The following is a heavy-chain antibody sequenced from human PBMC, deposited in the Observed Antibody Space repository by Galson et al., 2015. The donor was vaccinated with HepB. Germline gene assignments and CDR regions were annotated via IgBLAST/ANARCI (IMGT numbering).Heavy chain of an antibody. CDR2: ISTSGNTI. V-gene: IGHV3-11*01. D-gene: IGHD5-12*01. CDR1: GLNFDNYY. Sequence: SLRLSCAASGLNFDNYYMSWIRQAPGKGPEWVSYISTSGNTIYYADSVRGRFTISKDNAKKSLFLQMNSLRVEDTAVYYCAGGGYVESWGQGTLVTVSS. J-gene: IGHJ4*02. CDR3: AGGGYVES.